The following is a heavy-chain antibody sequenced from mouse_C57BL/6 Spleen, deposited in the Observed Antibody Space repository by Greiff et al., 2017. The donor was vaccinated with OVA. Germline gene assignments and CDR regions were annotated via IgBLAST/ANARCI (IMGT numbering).Heavy chain of an antibody. CDR3: ATIYYGSSSYAMDY. V-gene: IGHV5-17*01. CDR2: ISSGSSTI. CDR1: GFTFSDYG. D-gene: IGHD1-1*01. Sequence: EVKLVESGGGLVKPGGSLKLSCAASGFTFSDYGMHWVRQAPEKGLEWVAYISSGSSTIYYADTVKGRFTISRDNAKNTLFLQMTSLRSEDTAMYYCATIYYGSSSYAMDYWGQGTSVTVSS. J-gene: IGHJ4*01.